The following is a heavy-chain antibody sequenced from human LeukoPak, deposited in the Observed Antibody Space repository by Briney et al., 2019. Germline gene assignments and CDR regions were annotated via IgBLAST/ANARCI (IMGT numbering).Heavy chain of an antibody. D-gene: IGHD6-19*01. V-gene: IGHV3-23*01. Sequence: GGSLRLSCAASGFTFNSYAMSWVRQAPGKGLEWVSAISGSGGSTYYADSVKGRFTISRDNSKNTLYLQMNSLRAEDTAVYYCAKSVSGWYDYFDYWGQGTLVTVSS. CDR3: AKSVSGWYDYFDY. CDR2: ISGSGGST. CDR1: GFTFNSYA. J-gene: IGHJ4*02.